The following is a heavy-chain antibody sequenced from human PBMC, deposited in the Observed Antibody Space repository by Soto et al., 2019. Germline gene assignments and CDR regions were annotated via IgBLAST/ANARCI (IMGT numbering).Heavy chain of an antibody. CDR3: ARWAKVGATRVAFDI. Sequence: PSETLSLTCAVYGGSFSGYYWSWIRQPPGKGLEWIGEINHSGSTNYNPSLKSRVTISVDTSKNQFSLKLSSVTAADTAVYYCARWAKVGATRVAFDIWGQGTMVTVSS. D-gene: IGHD1-26*01. V-gene: IGHV4-34*01. CDR2: INHSGST. CDR1: GGSFSGYY. J-gene: IGHJ3*02.